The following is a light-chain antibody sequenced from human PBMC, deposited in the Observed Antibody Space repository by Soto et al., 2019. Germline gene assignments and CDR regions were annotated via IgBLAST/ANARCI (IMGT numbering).Light chain of an antibody. CDR2: EVS. J-gene: IGLJ1*01. CDR3: SSYAGSNKSV. Sequence: QSVLAQPPSASGSPGQSVTISCTGTSSDVGGYNYVSWYQQHPGKAPKLMIYEVSKRPSGVPDRFSGSKSGNTASLTVYGLQPEDEADYYCSSYAGSNKSVFGTGTKVTVL. V-gene: IGLV2-8*01. CDR1: SSDVGGYNY.